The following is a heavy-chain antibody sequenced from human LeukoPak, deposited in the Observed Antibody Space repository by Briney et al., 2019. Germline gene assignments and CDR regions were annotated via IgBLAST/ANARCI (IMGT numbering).Heavy chain of an antibody. CDR3: ASTAMVSDLGYYMDV. J-gene: IGHJ6*03. Sequence: SETLSLTCAVYGGSFSGYYWSWIRQPPGKGLEWIGEINHSGSTNYNPSLKSRVTISVDTSKNQFSLKLSSVTAADTAVYYCASTAMVSDLGYYMDVWGKGTTVTVSS. CDR1: GGSFSGYY. CDR2: INHSGST. V-gene: IGHV4-34*01. D-gene: IGHD5-18*01.